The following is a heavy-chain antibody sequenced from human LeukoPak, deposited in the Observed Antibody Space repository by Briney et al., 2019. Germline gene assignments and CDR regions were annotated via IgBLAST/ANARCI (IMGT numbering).Heavy chain of an antibody. D-gene: IGHD3-10*01. Sequence: GGSLRLSCAASGFTFSSYAMHWVRQAPGKGLEWVAVISYDGSNKYYADSVKGRFTISRDNSENTLYLQMNSLRAEDTAVYYCAKEEDGPRGRYGSGTYGYFQHWGQGTLVTVSS. V-gene: IGHV3-30*04. CDR2: ISYDGSNK. CDR3: AKEEDGPRGRYGSGTYGYFQH. CDR1: GFTFSSYA. J-gene: IGHJ1*01.